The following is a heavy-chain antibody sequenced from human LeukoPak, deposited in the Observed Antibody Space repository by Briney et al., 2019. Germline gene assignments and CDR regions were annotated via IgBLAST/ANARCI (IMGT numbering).Heavy chain of an antibody. V-gene: IGHV1-8*01. J-gene: IGHJ5*02. Sequence: ASVKVSCKASGYTFTSYDINWVRQATGQGLEWMGWMNPNSGNTGYAQKFQGRVTMTRNTSISTAYMELSSPRSEDTAVYYCAKAGGVLRRRKGFDPWGQGTLVTVSS. CDR1: GYTFTSYD. D-gene: IGHD3-16*01. CDR2: MNPNSGNT. CDR3: AKAGGVLRRRKGFDP.